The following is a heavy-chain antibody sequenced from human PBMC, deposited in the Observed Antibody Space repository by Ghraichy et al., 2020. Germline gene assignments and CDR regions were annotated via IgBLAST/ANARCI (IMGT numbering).Heavy chain of an antibody. CDR3: ARQGQWPSPNWHFDL. CDR1: GGSISSSSYY. D-gene: IGHD6-19*01. V-gene: IGHV4-39*01. Sequence: SETLSLTCTVSGGSISSSSYYWGWIRQPPGKGLEWIGSIYYSGSAYYSPSLESRVTISVDTSKKQFSLKLSSVTAADTAVYYCARQGQWPSPNWHFDLWGRGTLVTVSS. CDR2: IYYSGSA. J-gene: IGHJ2*01.